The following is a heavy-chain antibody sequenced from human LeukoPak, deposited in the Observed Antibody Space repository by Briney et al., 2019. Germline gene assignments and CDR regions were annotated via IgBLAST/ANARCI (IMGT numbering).Heavy chain of an antibody. D-gene: IGHD6-19*01. V-gene: IGHV3-64*01. CDR3: AKDLYSSGWYVGY. CDR1: GFTFSSYA. CDR2: ISSNGDST. J-gene: IGHJ4*02. Sequence: PGGSLRLSCAASGFTFSSYAMHWVRQAPGKGLEYVSAISSNGDSTYYANSVKGRFTISRDNAKNSLYLQMNSLRAEDTAVYYCAKDLYSSGWYVGYWGQGTLVTVSS.